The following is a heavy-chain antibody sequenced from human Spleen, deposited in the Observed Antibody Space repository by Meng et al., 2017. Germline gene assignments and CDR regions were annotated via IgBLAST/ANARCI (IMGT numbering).Heavy chain of an antibody. CDR3: ARGGFSGFDY. V-gene: IGHV4-34*01. J-gene: IGHJ4*02. Sequence: SETLSLTCAVYGGSFSGYYWSWIRQPPGKGLEWIGEINHSGSTNYNPSLKSRVTISVDTSRNQFSLKVTSVTAADTAVFYCARGGFSGFDYWGQGILVTVSS. CDR2: INHSGST. CDR1: GGSFSGYY.